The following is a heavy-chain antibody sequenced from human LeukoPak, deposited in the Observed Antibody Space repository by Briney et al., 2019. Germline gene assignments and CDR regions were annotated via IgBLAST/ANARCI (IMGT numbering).Heavy chain of an antibody. J-gene: IGHJ4*02. CDR1: GLTFSDYY. CDR2: ISSSGSTI. CDR3: ARDGTDYGDYEGFDY. Sequence: GGSLRLSCAASGLTFSDYYMSWIRQAPGKGLEWVSYISSSGSTIYYADSVKGRFTISRDNAKNSLYLQMNSLRAEDMAVYYCARDGTDYGDYEGFDYWGQGTLVTVSS. D-gene: IGHD4-17*01. V-gene: IGHV3-11*01.